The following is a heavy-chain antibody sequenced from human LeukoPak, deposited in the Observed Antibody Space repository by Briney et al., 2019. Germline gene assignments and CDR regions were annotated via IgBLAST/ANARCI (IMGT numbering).Heavy chain of an antibody. Sequence: GASVKVSCKASGYTFTGYYMHWVRQAPGRGLEWMGRINPNSGGTNYAQKFQGRVTMTRDTSISTAYMELSRLRSDDTAVYYCARVRFLEWFHDAFDIWGQGTMVTVSS. V-gene: IGHV1-2*06. CDR1: GYTFTGYY. CDR3: ARVRFLEWFHDAFDI. J-gene: IGHJ3*02. CDR2: INPNSGGT. D-gene: IGHD3-3*01.